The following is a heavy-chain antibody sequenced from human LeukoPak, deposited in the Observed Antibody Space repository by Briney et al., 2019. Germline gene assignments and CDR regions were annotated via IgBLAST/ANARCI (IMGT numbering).Heavy chain of an antibody. CDR2: IYYSGST. D-gene: IGHD2-2*01. J-gene: IGHJ4*02. Sequence: SETLSLTCTVSGSSISSSSYYWGWIRQPPGKGLERIGSIYYSGSTYYNPSLKSRVTISVDTSKNQFSLKLSSVTAADTAVYYCARLHRHCSSTSCSDYWVQGTLVTVSS. CDR3: ARLHRHCSSTSCSDY. CDR1: GSSISSSSYY. V-gene: IGHV4-39*01.